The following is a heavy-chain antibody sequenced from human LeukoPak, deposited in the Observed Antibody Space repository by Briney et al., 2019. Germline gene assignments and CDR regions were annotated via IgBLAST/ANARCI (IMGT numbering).Heavy chain of an antibody. CDR1: GGSYSGCY. CDR2: INHSGST. V-gene: IGHV4-34*01. J-gene: IGHJ4*02. Sequence: SETLSLTCAVYGGSYSGCYWSWIRQPPGKGLEWIGEINHSGSTNYNPSLKSRVTISVDTSKNQFSLKLSSVTAADTAVYYCARDGRYYDSSGYIRGFDYWGQGTLVTVSS. D-gene: IGHD3-22*01. CDR3: ARDGRYYDSSGYIRGFDY.